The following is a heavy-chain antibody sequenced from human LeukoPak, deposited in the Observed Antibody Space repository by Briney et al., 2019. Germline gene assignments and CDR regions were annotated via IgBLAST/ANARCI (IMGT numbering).Heavy chain of an antibody. CDR2: ISSSSSYI. V-gene: IGHV3-21*01. CDR3: ARERHYDFWSGYPGAFDI. CDR1: GYTFSSYS. J-gene: IGHJ3*02. Sequence: GGSLRLSCAASGYTFSSYSMNWVRQAPGKGLEWVSSISSSSSYIYYADSVKGRFTISRDNAQNSRYMQMRSLRAEDTAVYYCARERHYDFWSGYPGAFDIWGQGTMVTVSS. D-gene: IGHD3-3*01.